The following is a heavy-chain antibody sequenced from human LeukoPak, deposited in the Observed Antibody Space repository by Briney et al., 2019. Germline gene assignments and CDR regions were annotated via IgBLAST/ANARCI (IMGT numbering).Heavy chain of an antibody. J-gene: IGHJ1*01. CDR1: GGSISSDNYY. V-gene: IGHV4-39*01. Sequence: PSETLSLTCTVSGGSISSDNYYWGWVRQPPGTGLEWIANIYYSGSTYYNPSLKSRVTISVDTSKNQFSLKLSSVTAADTAVYYCARGGAARLHFQNWGQGTLVTVSS. CDR3: ARGGAARLHFQN. CDR2: IYYSGST. D-gene: IGHD6-6*01.